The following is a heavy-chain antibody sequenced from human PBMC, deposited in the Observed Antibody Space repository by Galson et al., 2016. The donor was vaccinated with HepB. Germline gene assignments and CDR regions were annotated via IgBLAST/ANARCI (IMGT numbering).Heavy chain of an antibody. CDR2: VYRSGNT. V-gene: IGHV4-59*02. J-gene: IGHJ6*02. CDR3: GRADYGDYYNHGLGV. D-gene: IGHD4-17*01. Sequence: ETLSLTCSVSGGSVSLFYWSWIRQAPGKGLEWIGHVYRSGNTKVNSSLKSRVTISVGTSNNQFFLKLNSVTAADTAVYYCGRADYGDYYNHGLGVWGPGTTVTVSS. CDR1: GGSVSLFY.